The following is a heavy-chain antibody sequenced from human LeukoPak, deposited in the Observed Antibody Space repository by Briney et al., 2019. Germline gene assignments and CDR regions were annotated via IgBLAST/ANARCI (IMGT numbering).Heavy chain of an antibody. D-gene: IGHD3-10*01. J-gene: IGHJ4*02. CDR1: GYTFTSYG. CDR3: ARVGYYYGAGSHFKALDS. CDR2: ISAYNGNT. V-gene: IGHV1-18*01. Sequence: ASVKVSCKASGYTFTSYGISWVRQAPGQGLEWMGWISAYNGNTNYAQKLQGRVTMTTDTSTSTAYMELRSLRSDDTAVYYCARVGYYYGAGSHFKALDSWGQGTLVTVSS.